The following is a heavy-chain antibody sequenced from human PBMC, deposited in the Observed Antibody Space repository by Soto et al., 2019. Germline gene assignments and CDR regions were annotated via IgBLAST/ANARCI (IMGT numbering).Heavy chain of an antibody. CDR1: GFTFSSYG. Sequence: QVQLVESGGGVVQPGRSLRLSCAASGFTFSSYGMHWVRQAPGKGLEWVAVISYDGSNKYYADSVKGRFTISRDNSKNTLYLQMNSLRAEDTAVYYCARSVTTDLYYYYYGMDVWGQGTTVTVSS. V-gene: IGHV3-30*03. CDR3: ARSVTTDLYYYYYGMDV. CDR2: ISYDGSNK. J-gene: IGHJ6*02. D-gene: IGHD2-21*02.